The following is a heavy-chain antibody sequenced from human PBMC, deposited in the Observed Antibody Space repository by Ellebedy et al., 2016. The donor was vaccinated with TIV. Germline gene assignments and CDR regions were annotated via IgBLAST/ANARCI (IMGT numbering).Heavy chain of an antibody. V-gene: IGHV1-2*04. J-gene: IGHJ3*02. CDR3: ARQEMATIGDSFDI. CDR1: GYTFTGYY. Sequence: AASVKVSCKASGYTFTGYYMHWVRQAPGQGLEWMGWINPNSGGTNYAKKFQGWVTMTRDTSISTAYMELSRLRSDDTADYYCARQEMATIGDSFDIWGQGTMVTVSS. D-gene: IGHD5-24*01. CDR2: INPNSGGT.